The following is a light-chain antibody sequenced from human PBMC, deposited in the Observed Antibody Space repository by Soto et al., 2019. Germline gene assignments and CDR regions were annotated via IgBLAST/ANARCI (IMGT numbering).Light chain of an antibody. CDR2: EVS. Sequence: QSALTQPPSASGSPGQSVSISCTGTSSDVGGYNYVSWYQQHPGKAPKLMIYEVSKRPSGVPDRFSGSKSGNTASLTVSGLQAEDEADYYCSNGVFGTGTKLTVL. V-gene: IGLV2-8*01. CDR3: SNGV. J-gene: IGLJ1*01. CDR1: SSDVGGYNY.